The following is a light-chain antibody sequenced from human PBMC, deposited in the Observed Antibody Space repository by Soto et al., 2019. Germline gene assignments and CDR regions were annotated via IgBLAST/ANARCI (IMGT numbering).Light chain of an antibody. V-gene: IGKV3-15*01. CDR2: GAS. CDR1: QSINNN. CDR3: QQYNNWPWT. Sequence: ELVITQSPCTLSVSPGERATLSCRASQSINNNLAWYQQKPGQAPRLLIYGASTRATGVPARFSGSGSGTEFTLTISSLQSEDFAVYYCQQYNNWPWTFGQGTKVDIK. J-gene: IGKJ1*01.